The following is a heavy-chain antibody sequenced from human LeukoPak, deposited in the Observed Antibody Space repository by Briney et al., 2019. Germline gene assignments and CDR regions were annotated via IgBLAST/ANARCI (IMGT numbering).Heavy chain of an antibody. Sequence: GGSLRLSCAASGFTFSDYYMGWIRQAPGKGLEWVSYISSSGNTIHYADSVKGRFTISRDNAKNSLFLQMNSLRAEDTAVYCCARDSGAMTERAFDIWGQGTMVTVSS. CDR3: ARDSGAMTERAFDI. V-gene: IGHV3-11*04. J-gene: IGHJ3*02. CDR2: ISSSGNTI. CDR1: GFTFSDYY. D-gene: IGHD3-10*01.